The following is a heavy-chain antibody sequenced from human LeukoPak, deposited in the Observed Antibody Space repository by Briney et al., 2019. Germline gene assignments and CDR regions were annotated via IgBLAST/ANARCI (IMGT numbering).Heavy chain of an antibody. D-gene: IGHD3-22*01. V-gene: IGHV4-61*02. Sequence: SQTLSLTCTVSGGSISSGSYYWSWIPQPAGKGREWVVRIYTSGSTNYNPSLKSRVTISVNTSKNQFSLKLSSVTAADTAVYYCARVVEDYYDSSGYYYYFDYWGQGTRVTVSS. CDR1: GGSISSGSYY. CDR3: ARVVEDYYDSSGYYYYFDY. CDR2: IYTSGST. J-gene: IGHJ4*02.